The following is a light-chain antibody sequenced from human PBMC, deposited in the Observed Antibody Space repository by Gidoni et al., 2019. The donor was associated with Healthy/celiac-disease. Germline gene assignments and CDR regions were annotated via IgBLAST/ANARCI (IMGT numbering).Light chain of an antibody. CDR1: QRVSSSY. CDR2: GAS. V-gene: IGKV3-20*01. CDR3: QQYGSSPF. Sequence: EIVLTQPPGTLSLSPGERATLSCRASQRVSSSYLAWYQQKPGQAPRLLIYGASSRATGIPDRFSGSGSGTDFTLTISRLEPEDFAVYYCQQYGSSPFFXGXTKVEIK. J-gene: IGKJ4*01.